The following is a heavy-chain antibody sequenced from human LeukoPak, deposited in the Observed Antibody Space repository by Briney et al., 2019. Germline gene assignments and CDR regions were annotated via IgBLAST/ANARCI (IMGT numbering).Heavy chain of an antibody. Sequence: SETLSLTCAVYGGSFSGYYWSWIRQPPGKGLEWIGEINHSGSTNYNPSLKSRVTISVDTSKNQFSLKLSSVTAADTAVYYCARVRAWSDPWGQGTLVTVSS. CDR3: ARVRAWSDP. J-gene: IGHJ5*02. V-gene: IGHV4-34*01. CDR2: INHSGST. CDR1: GGSFSGYY.